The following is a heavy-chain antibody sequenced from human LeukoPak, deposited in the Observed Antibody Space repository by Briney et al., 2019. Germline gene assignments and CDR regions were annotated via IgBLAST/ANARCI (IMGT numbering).Heavy chain of an antibody. J-gene: IGHJ4*02. CDR1: GYTFTGYY. CDR3: ARATGDYADVRHGSFDY. CDR2: INPNSGGT. D-gene: IGHD4-17*01. Sequence: ASVKVSCKASGYTFTGYYMHWVRQAPGQGLEWMGWINPNSGGTNYAQKFQGRVTMTRDTSISTAYMELSRLRSDDTAVYYCARATGDYADVRHGSFDYWGQGTLVTVSS. V-gene: IGHV1-2*02.